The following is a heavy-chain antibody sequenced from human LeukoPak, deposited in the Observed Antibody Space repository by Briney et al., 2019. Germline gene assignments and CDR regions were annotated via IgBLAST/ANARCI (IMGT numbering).Heavy chain of an antibody. D-gene: IGHD3-22*01. CDR2: INSGGSGT. V-gene: IGHV3-74*01. CDR1: GFNFGSYW. Sequence: GGSLRLSCAASGFNFGSYWMHWVRQTPGKGLVWVSRINSGGSGTSYADSVEGRFTISRDNAKNTLYLQMNSLRAEDTAVYYCARGLTYDRSGNLFDYWGQGTLVTVSS. CDR3: ARGLTYDRSGNLFDY. J-gene: IGHJ4*02.